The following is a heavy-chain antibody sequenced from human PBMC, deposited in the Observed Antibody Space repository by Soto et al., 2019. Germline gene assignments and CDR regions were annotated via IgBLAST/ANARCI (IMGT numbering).Heavy chain of an antibody. CDR3: ASFKYYDILTGYYYYYYMDV. CDR1: GGSISSSSYY. D-gene: IGHD3-9*01. V-gene: IGHV4-39*01. J-gene: IGHJ6*03. Sequence: SETLSLTCTVSGGSISSSSYYWGWIRQPPGKGLEWIGSIYYSGSTYYNPSLKSRVTISVDTSKNQFSLKLSSVTAADTAVYYCASFKYYDILTGYYYYYYMDVWGKGTTVTVSS. CDR2: IYYSGST.